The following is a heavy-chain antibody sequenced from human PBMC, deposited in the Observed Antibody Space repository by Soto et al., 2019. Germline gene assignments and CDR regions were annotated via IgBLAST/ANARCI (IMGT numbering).Heavy chain of an antibody. Sequence: EVQLVESGGGLVQPGRSLRLSCAASGFTFDDYAMHWVRQAPGKGLEWVSGISWNSGSIGYADSVKGRFTISRDNAKNSLYLQMNSLRAEDTALYYCAIDGAGSSGWYDNWFDPWGQGTLVTVSS. D-gene: IGHD6-19*01. J-gene: IGHJ5*02. CDR2: ISWNSGSI. CDR3: AIDGAGSSGWYDNWFDP. V-gene: IGHV3-9*01. CDR1: GFTFDDYA.